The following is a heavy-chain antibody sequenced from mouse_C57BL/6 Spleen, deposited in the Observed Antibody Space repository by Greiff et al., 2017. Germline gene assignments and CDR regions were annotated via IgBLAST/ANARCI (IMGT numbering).Heavy chain of an antibody. V-gene: IGHV2-5*01. CDR2: IWRGGST. CDR3: ARRGDYYGSSYDFDY. J-gene: IGHJ2*01. Sequence: VKLVESGPGLVQPSQSLSITCTVSGFSLTSYGVHWVRQSPGKGLEWLGVIWRGGSTDYNAAFMSRLSITKDNSKSQVFFKMNSLQADDTAIYYCARRGDYYGSSYDFDYWGQGTTLTVSS. CDR1: GFSLTSYG. D-gene: IGHD1-1*01.